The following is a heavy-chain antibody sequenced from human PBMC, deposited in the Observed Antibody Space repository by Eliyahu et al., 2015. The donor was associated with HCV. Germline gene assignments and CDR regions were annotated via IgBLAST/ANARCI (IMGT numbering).Heavy chain of an antibody. Sequence: QVQLQESGPGLVKPSETLSPTCTVSGGSISNHYWSWIRQTPGKGLEWIGDIYYSGSTNYNPSLKSRVTISVDTSNNQFSLKLTSVTTADTAVYYCARALYTRAPDWFDSWGQGTLVTVSS. CDR2: IYYSGST. CDR1: GGSISNHY. CDR3: ARALYTRAPDWFDS. J-gene: IGHJ5*01. V-gene: IGHV4-59*11. D-gene: IGHD6-13*01.